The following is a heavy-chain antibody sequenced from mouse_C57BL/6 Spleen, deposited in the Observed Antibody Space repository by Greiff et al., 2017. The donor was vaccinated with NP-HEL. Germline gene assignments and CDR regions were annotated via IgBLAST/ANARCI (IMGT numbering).Heavy chain of an antibody. D-gene: IGHD1-1*01. CDR1: GYAFSSYW. V-gene: IGHV1-80*01. Sequence: VQVVESGAELVKPGASVKISCKASGYAFSSYWMNWVKQRPGKGLEWIGQIYPGDGDPNYNGKFKGKATLTADKSSSTAYMQLSSLTSEDSAVYFCAREGYYGSKGFAYWGQGTLVTVSA. CDR2: IYPGDGDP. CDR3: AREGYYGSKGFAY. J-gene: IGHJ3*01.